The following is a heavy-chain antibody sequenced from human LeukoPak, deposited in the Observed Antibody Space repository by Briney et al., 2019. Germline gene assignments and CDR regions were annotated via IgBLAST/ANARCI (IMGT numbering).Heavy chain of an antibody. CDR3: GKDSDYYDSSGYFDY. CDR2: ISWDSGSI. Sequence: GGSLRLSCAASGFTFDDYAMHWVRQVPGKGLEWVSGISWDSGSIGYADSVKGRFTISRDNAKNSLYLQMNSLRAEDTALYYCGKDSDYYDSSGYFDYWGQGTLVTVSS. CDR1: GFTFDDYA. D-gene: IGHD3-22*01. V-gene: IGHV3-9*01. J-gene: IGHJ4*02.